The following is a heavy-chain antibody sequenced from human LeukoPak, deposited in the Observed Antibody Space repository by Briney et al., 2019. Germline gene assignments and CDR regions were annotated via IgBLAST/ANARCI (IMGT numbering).Heavy chain of an antibody. CDR1: GFTFSSYS. Sequence: PGGSLRLSCAASGFTFSSYSMNWVRQAPGKGLEWVSYISSSSSTIYYADSVKGRFTISRDNAKNSLYLQMNSLRDEDTAVYYCARDPTMGGYYDSSGGYWGQGTLVTVSS. CDR3: ARDPTMGGYYDSSGGY. D-gene: IGHD3-22*01. V-gene: IGHV3-48*02. CDR2: ISSSSSTI. J-gene: IGHJ4*02.